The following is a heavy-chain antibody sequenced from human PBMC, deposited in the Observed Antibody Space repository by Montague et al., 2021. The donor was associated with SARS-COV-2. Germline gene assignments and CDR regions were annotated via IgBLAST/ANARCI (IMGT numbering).Heavy chain of an antibody. J-gene: IGHJ4*02. Sequence: SLRLSCAASGFAFSTYAMSWVRQAPGKGLEWVSSISKSGESTFYADPVKGRFTISRDNSKNTMYLQVNSLRAEDTAVYYCAKRPSGVDNWGQGTLVTVSS. V-gene: IGHV3-23*01. CDR1: GFAFSTYA. D-gene: IGHD1-26*01. CDR2: ISKSGEST. CDR3: AKRPSGVDN.